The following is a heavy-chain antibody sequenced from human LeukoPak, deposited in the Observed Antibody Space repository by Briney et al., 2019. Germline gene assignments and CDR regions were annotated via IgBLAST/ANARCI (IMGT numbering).Heavy chain of an antibody. CDR2: IRYDGSNK. J-gene: IGHJ4*02. D-gene: IGHD3-9*01. Sequence: AGSLRLYCAASWFTFSSDGMHGVRQAPCIGLSWVAFIRYDGSNKYYADSVKGRFTISRDNSKNTLYLQMNSLRAEDTAVYYCARAEVGYYDILTGYYKDHYFDYWGQGTLVTVSS. CDR3: ARAEVGYYDILTGYYKDHYFDY. CDR1: WFTFSSDG. V-gene: IGHV3-30*02.